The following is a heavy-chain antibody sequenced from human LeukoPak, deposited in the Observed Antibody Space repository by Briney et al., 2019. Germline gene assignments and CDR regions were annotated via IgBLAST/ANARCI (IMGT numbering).Heavy chain of an antibody. CDR2: ITSTGSSI. CDR3: ARDGVVATIGDNWFDP. CDR1: GFTFSSYS. V-gene: IGHV3-21*04. J-gene: IGHJ5*02. Sequence: GGSLRLSCEASGFTFSSYSMAWVRQAPGKGLEWVSSITSTGSSIYYADSVRGRFTVSRDNAKNSLYLHMNSLRAEDTAFYYCARDGVVATIGDNWFDPWGQGTLVIVSS. D-gene: IGHD5-12*01.